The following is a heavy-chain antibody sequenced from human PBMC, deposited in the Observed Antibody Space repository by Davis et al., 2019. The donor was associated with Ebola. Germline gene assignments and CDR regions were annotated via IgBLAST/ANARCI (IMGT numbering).Heavy chain of an antibody. J-gene: IGHJ4*02. CDR1: GGSISSYY. Sequence: PSETLSLTCTVSGGSISSYYWSWIRQPPGKGLEWIGYIYYSGSTNYNPSLKSRVTISVDTSKNQFSLKLSSVTAADTAVYYCARLYDTYWDYWGQGTLVTVSS. V-gene: IGHV4-59*08. CDR3: ARLYDTYWDY. CDR2: IYYSGST. D-gene: IGHD3-9*01.